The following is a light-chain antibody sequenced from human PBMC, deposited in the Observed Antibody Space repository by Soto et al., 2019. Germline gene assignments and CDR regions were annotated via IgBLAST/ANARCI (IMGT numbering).Light chain of an antibody. V-gene: IGKV3-20*01. J-gene: IGKJ4*01. Sequence: EIVLTQSPGTLSLSPGERVTLSCRASQNVARNYLAWYQQRPGQAPRLLIYDASTRATGIPDRFSGSGSGTDFTLTISRLEPEDFAVYFCQQYARSPLAFGGGTKVDI. CDR1: QNVARNY. CDR2: DAS. CDR3: QQYARSPLA.